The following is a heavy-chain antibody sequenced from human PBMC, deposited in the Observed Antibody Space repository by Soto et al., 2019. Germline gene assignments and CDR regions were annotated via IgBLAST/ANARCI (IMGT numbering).Heavy chain of an antibody. Sequence: SGGSLRLSCAASGFTVSSNYMSWVRQAPGKGLEWVSVIYGDGITHYADSVKGRFTISRDNSKNTLFLQMNSLRVEDTAVYYCAPLKLPHAEYFQYWGQGTLVTVSS. D-gene: IGHD1-7*01. CDR1: GFTVSSNY. V-gene: IGHV3-53*01. CDR2: IYGDGIT. J-gene: IGHJ1*01. CDR3: APLKLPHAEYFQY.